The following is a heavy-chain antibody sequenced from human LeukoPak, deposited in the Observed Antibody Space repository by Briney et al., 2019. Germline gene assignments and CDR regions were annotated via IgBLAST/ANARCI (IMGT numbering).Heavy chain of an antibody. J-gene: IGHJ6*02. D-gene: IGHD2-2*01. V-gene: IGHV4-59*12. Sequence: ASETLSLTCTVSGGSISSYYWSWIRQPPGKGLEWIGYIYYSGSTNYNPSLKSRVTISVDTSKNKFSLKLSSVTAADTAVYYCASGGVLGYCSSTSCYGGPYGMDVWGQGTTVTVSS. CDR1: GGSISSYY. CDR2: IYYSGST. CDR3: ASGGVLGYCSSTSCYGGPYGMDV.